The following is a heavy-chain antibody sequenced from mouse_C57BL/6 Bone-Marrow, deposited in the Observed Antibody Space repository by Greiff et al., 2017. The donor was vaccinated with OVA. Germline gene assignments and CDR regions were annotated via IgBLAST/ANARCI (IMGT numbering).Heavy chain of an antibody. CDR3: ASAVFAY. Sequence: VQLQQPGAELVKPGASVKLSCKASGYTFTGYWMQWVNQRPGQGLEWIGEIDPSDSYTNYNQKFKGKATLTVDTSSSTAYMQLSSLTSEDSAVYYCASAVFAYWGQGTLVTVSA. V-gene: IGHV1-50*01. CDR2: IDPSDSYT. J-gene: IGHJ3*01. CDR1: GYTFTGYW.